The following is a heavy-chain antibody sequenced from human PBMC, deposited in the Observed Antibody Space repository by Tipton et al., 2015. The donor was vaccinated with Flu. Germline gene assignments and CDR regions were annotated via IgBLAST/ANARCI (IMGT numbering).Heavy chain of an antibody. CDR2: IYHTGST. J-gene: IGHJ5*02. CDR1: GNSVSSPSYY. Sequence: TLSLTCAVSGNSVSSPSYYWSWIRQTPGKGLEWIGNIYHTGSTNYNPSLKSRVTISVDMSKNQFSLRLTSVTAADTAVYYRARDRVMGWFDPWGQGALVTVSS. CDR3: ARDRVMGWFDP. V-gene: IGHV4-61*01. D-gene: IGHD2-8*01.